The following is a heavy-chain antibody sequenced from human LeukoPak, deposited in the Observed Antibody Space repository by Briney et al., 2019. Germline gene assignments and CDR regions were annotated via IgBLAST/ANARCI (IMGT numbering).Heavy chain of an antibody. V-gene: IGHV3-48*03. D-gene: IGHD5-18*01. CDR2: ISSSGSTT. Sequence: GGSLRLSCAASGFSFSSYEMNWVRQAPGKGLEWVSYISSSGSTTYYADSVKGRFTISSDNAKNSLYLQMNSLRAEDTAVYYCARVYGYSYGYGYWGQGTLVTVSS. J-gene: IGHJ4*02. CDR1: GFSFSSYE. CDR3: ARVYGYSYGYGY.